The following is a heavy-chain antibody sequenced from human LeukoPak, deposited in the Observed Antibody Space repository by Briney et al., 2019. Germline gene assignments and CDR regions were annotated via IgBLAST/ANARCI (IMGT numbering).Heavy chain of an antibody. J-gene: IGHJ6*02. CDR1: GGTFSSYA. CDR2: IIPIFGTA. CDR3: ATVLSGPPYYYYGMDV. Sequence: ASVKVSCKASGGTFSSYAISWVRQAPGQGLEWMGGIIPIFGTANYAQKFQGRVTISADESTSTAYMELSSLRSEDTAVYYCATVLSGPPYYYYGMDVWGQGTTVTVSS. D-gene: IGHD7-27*01. V-gene: IGHV1-69*13.